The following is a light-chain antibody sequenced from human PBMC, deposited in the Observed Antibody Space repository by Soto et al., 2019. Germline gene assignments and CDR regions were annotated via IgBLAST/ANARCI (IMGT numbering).Light chain of an antibody. V-gene: IGLV2-14*01. CDR1: SSDVGGYNS. CDR2: DVS. Sequence: QSVLTQPASVSGSPGQSITISCTGTSSDVGGYNSVSWYQQHPGKAPKLMIYDVSYRPSGVSNRFSGSKSGNTASLTISGLQAEDEDEYFCSSFTSSNTYVFGTGTKVTVL. J-gene: IGLJ1*01. CDR3: SSFTSSNTYV.